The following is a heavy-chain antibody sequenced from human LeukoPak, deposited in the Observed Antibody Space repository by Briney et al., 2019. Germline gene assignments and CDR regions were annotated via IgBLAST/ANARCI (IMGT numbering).Heavy chain of an antibody. D-gene: IGHD2-2*01. V-gene: IGHV4-61*02. CDR2: IYTSGSP. J-gene: IGHJ5*02. CDR3: ARDIVVVPAASPWFDP. Sequence: SQTLSLTCTVSGGSLSSGSYYWSWIRQPAGRGLEWIGRIYTSGSPNYNPSLQSRVTISVDTSKNQFSLKLSSVTAADTAVYYCARDIVVVPAASPWFDPWGQGTLVTVSS. CDR1: GGSLSSGSYY.